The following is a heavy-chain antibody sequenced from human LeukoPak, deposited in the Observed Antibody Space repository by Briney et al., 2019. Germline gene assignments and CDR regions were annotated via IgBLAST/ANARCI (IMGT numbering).Heavy chain of an antibody. CDR3: AKDNYYDSSGYFSKWYYFDY. Sequence: GGSLRLSCAASGFTFSSYAMSWVRQAPVKGLEWVSAISGSGGSTYYADSVKGRFTISRDNSKNTLYLQMNSLRAEDTAVYYCAKDNYYDSSGYFSKWYYFDYWGQGTLVTVSS. CDR2: ISGSGGST. J-gene: IGHJ4*02. V-gene: IGHV3-23*01. D-gene: IGHD3-22*01. CDR1: GFTFSSYA.